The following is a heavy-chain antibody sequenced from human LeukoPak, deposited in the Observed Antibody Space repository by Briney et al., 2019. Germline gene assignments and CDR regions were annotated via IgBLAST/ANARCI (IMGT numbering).Heavy chain of an antibody. Sequence: GGSLRLSCAASGLSVSNNYMNWVRQGPGKGLEWVSVIYSGGTISYADSVKGRFTISRDNSKNTLYLQMNSLRAEDTAVYYCARDGSGEWPIGYWGQGTLVTVSS. J-gene: IGHJ4*02. CDR3: ARDGSGEWPIGY. CDR1: GLSVSNNY. V-gene: IGHV3-66*01. CDR2: IYSGGTI. D-gene: IGHD3-10*01.